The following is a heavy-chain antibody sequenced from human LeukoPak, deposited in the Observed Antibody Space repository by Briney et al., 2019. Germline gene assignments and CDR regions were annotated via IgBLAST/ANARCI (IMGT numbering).Heavy chain of an antibody. J-gene: IGHJ4*02. V-gene: IGHV4-59*01. CDR3: ARGPHYYDSSGYYPIDY. CDR1: GGSISSYY. CDR2: IYYSGST. D-gene: IGHD3-22*01. Sequence: SETLSLTCTVSGGSISSYYWSWIRQPPEKGLEWIGYIYYSGSTNYNPSLKSRVTISVDTSKNQFSLKLSSVTAADTAVYYCARGPHYYDSSGYYPIDYWGQGTLVTVSS.